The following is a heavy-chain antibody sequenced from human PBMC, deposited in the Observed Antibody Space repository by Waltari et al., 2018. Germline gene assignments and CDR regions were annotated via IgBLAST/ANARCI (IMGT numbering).Heavy chain of an antibody. CDR3: ARDNHCSGGSCYSEFDP. J-gene: IGHJ5*02. CDR2: INPNSGGT. V-gene: IGHV1-2*02. CDR1: GSTFTGYY. Sequence: QVQLVQSGAAVKKPGASVTVSCKASGSTFTGYYMPWLRQAPGQGLEWMGWINPNSGGTNDAQKFQGRVTMTRDTSISTAYMELSRLRSDDTAVYYCARDNHCSGGSCYSEFDPWGQGTLVTVSS. D-gene: IGHD2-15*01.